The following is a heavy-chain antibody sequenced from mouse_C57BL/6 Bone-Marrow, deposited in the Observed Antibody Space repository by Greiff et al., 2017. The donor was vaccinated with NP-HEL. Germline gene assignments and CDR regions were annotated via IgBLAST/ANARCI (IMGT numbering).Heavy chain of an antibody. CDR2: FYPGGGSI. Sequence: QVQLQQSGAELVKPGASVKLSCKASGYTFPEYTIHWVKQGPGQGLEWIGWFYPGGGSIKYNEKFKDKATLTADKSSSTVYMELSRLTSEDSAVYFCARHEDYYGSSYAWFAYWGQGTLVTVSA. CDR3: ARHEDYYGSSYAWFAY. J-gene: IGHJ3*01. V-gene: IGHV1-62-2*01. D-gene: IGHD1-1*01. CDR1: GYTFPEYT.